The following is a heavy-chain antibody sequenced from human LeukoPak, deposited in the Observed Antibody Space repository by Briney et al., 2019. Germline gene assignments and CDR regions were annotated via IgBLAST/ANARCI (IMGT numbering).Heavy chain of an antibody. CDR1: GFTFGSYD. CDR3: AREGAAGIGIDY. D-gene: IGHD6-13*01. Sequence: GGSLRLSCAASGFTFGSYDMHWVRQATGKGLEWVSAIGTAGDTYYPGSVKGRFTISRENAKNSLYLQMNSLRAGDTAVYYCAREGAAGIGIDYWGQGTLVTVSS. V-gene: IGHV3-13*01. J-gene: IGHJ4*02. CDR2: IGTAGDT.